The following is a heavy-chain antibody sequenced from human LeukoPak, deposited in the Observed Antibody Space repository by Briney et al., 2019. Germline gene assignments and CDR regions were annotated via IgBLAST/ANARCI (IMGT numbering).Heavy chain of an antibody. Sequence: GGSLRLSCAASGFTFSSYGMHWVRQAPGKGLEWVAVIWYDGSNKYYADSVKGQFTISRDNSKNTLYLQMNSLRAEDTAVYYCAKTTPGDYGDYVPAFDIWGQGAMVTVSS. CDR1: GFTFSSYG. J-gene: IGHJ3*02. V-gene: IGHV3-33*06. D-gene: IGHD4-17*01. CDR3: AKTTPGDYGDYVPAFDI. CDR2: IWYDGSNK.